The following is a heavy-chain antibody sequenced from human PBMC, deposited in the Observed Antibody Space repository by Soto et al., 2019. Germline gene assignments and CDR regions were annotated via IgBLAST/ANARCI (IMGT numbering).Heavy chain of an antibody. V-gene: IGHV4-39*01. CDR3: AEGDDYGEIY. D-gene: IGHD4-17*01. J-gene: IGHJ4*02. CDR2: IYYSGST. Sequence: SETLSLTCTFSGCSISSSSYYWGWIRQPPGKGLEWIGSIYYSGSTYYNPSLKSRVTISVDTSKNQFSLKLSSVTAADTAVYYCAEGDDYGEIYWGQGTLVTVSS. CDR1: GCSISSSSYY.